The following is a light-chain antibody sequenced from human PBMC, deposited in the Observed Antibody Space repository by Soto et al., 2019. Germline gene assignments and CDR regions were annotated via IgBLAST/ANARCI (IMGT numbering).Light chain of an antibody. CDR2: GAS. V-gene: IGKV3-15*01. CDR3: QQYNNWLWT. CDR1: QNISSN. J-gene: IGKJ1*01. Sequence: EIVMTQSPATLSVSPGERATLSCRASQNISSNLAWYQQKPGQAPRVLIDGASTRATGIPARFSGSGSGTGFTLTISSLRSEDFAVYYCQQYNNWLWTFGQGTKVEIK.